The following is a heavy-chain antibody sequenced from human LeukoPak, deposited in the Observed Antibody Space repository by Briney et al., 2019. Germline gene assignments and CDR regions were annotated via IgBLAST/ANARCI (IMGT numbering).Heavy chain of an antibody. J-gene: IGHJ4*02. D-gene: IGHD6-13*01. V-gene: IGHV3-21*01. Sequence: PGGSLRLSCAASGFTFSSYSMNWVRQDPGKGLEWVSSISSSSSYIYYADSVKGRFTISRDNAKNSLYLQMNSLRAEDTAVYYCARTSSTEQLVKENEDYWGQGTLVTVSS. CDR1: GFTFSSYS. CDR3: ARTSSTEQLVKENEDY. CDR2: ISSSSSYI.